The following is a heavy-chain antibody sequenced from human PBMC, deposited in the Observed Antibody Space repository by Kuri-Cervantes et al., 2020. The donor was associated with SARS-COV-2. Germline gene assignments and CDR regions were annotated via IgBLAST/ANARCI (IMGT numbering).Heavy chain of an antibody. Sequence: GGSLRLSCAASGFTVSSNYMSWVRQAPGKGLEWVSVIYSGGSTYYADSVKGRFTISRDNSKNTLYLQMNSLRAEDTAVYYCARDLGLRFLEWLLYYWGQGTLVTVSS. V-gene: IGHV3-66*02. D-gene: IGHD3-3*01. J-gene: IGHJ4*02. CDR3: ARDLGLRFLEWLLYY. CDR1: GFTVSSNY. CDR2: IYSGGST.